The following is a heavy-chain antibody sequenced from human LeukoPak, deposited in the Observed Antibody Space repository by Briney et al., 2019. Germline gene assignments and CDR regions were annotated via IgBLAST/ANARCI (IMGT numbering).Heavy chain of an antibody. Sequence: SVKVSCKASGGTFSSYAISWVRQAPGQGLEWMGGIIPIFGTANYAQKFQGRVTITADESTSTAYMELRSLRSDDTAVYFCARDRGSSGSKKYYYYYGMDVWGQGTTVTVSS. J-gene: IGHJ6*02. V-gene: IGHV1-69*01. D-gene: IGHD6-19*01. CDR1: GGTFSSYA. CDR2: IIPIFGTA. CDR3: ARDRGSSGSKKYYYYYGMDV.